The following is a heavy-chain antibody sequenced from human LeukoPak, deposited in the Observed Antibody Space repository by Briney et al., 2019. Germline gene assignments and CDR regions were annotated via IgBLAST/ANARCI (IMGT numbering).Heavy chain of an antibody. D-gene: IGHD3-10*01. CDR1: GGTFSSYT. CDR3: ARDHGSGSYFNY. CDR2: SIPILGIA. Sequence: SVKVSCKASGGTFSSYTISWVRQAPGQGLEWMGRSIPILGIANYAQKFQGRVTITADKSTSTAYMELSSLRSEDTAVYYCARDHGSGSYFNYWGQGTLVTVSS. V-gene: IGHV1-69*02. J-gene: IGHJ4*02.